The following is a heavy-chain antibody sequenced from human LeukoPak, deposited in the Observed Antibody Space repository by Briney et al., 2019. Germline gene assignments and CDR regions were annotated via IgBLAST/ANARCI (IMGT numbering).Heavy chain of an antibody. CDR3: AMMTTVTSFDY. J-gene: IGHJ4*02. CDR1: GFTVSSKY. D-gene: IGHD4-17*01. V-gene: IGHV3-53*01. Sequence: GRSLRLSCAASGFTVSSKYMSWVRQAPGKWLEWVSFIYSGDSTYYADSVKGRFTISRDNSKNTLYLQMNSLRAEDTAVYYCAMMTTVTSFDYWGQGALVTVSS. CDR2: IYSGDST.